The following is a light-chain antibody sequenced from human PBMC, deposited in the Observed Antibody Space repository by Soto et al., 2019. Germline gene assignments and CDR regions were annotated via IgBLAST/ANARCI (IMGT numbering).Light chain of an antibody. CDR1: QPLNLNS. V-gene: IGKV3D-20*02. CDR2: DAS. J-gene: IGKJ5*01. Sequence: EIVLTQSPGSLSLSPGERATLSCRASQPLNLNSLSWYQQKPGQAPRLLIYDASSRATGPPDRVSGTGSATDFTPTISRLEPEDFAIYYCQHRSNWPPSITFGQGTRLEIK. CDR3: QHRSNWPPSIT.